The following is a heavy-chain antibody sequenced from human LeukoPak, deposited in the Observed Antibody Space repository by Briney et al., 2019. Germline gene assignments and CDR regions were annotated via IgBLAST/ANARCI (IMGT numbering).Heavy chain of an antibody. Sequence: ASVKVSCKASGYTLTGYYIHWVRQAPRQGLEWMGWINPYTGDTNSAQKFQGWVTMTRDTSISTAYMELSRLTSDDSAVYYCARDLESPGELKYYYYMDVWGNGTTVTVSS. J-gene: IGHJ6*03. CDR3: ARDLESPGELKYYYYMDV. CDR1: GYTLTGYY. D-gene: IGHD1-26*01. CDR2: INPYTGDT. V-gene: IGHV1-2*04.